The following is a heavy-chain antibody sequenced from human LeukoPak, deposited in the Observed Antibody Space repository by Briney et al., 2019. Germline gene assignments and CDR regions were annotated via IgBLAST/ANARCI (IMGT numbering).Heavy chain of an antibody. V-gene: IGHV1-69*04. Sequence: VASVKVSCKSSGGTFSSYAISWVRQAPGQELEWMGRIIPILGIANYAQKFQGRVTITADKSTSTAYMELSSLRSEDTAVYYCARAVAVGFDYWGQGTLVTVSS. CDR2: IIPILGIA. CDR1: GGTFSSYA. J-gene: IGHJ4*02. CDR3: ARAVAVGFDY. D-gene: IGHD6-19*01.